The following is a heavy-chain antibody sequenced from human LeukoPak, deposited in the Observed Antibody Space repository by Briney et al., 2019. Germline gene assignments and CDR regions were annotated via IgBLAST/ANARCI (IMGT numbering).Heavy chain of an antibody. Sequence: PGGSLRLSCAASGFTFSSYAMHWVRQAPGKGLEWVAVISYDGSNKYYADSVKGRFTISRDNSKNTLYLQMNSLRAEDTAVYCCARGTNRLELLPALLFDYWGQGTLVTVSS. CDR3: ARGTNRLELLPALLFDY. V-gene: IGHV3-30-3*01. CDR2: ISYDGSNK. CDR1: GFTFSSYA. J-gene: IGHJ4*02. D-gene: IGHD1-7*01.